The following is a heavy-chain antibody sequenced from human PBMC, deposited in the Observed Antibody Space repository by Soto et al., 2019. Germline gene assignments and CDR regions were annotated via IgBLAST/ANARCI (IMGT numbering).Heavy chain of an antibody. Sequence: QVQLQESGPGLVKPSETLSLTCTVSGGSISSYYWSWIRQPAGKGLEWIGRIYTSGSTNCNPSLKSRVTMSVDTSKNQFSLKRSSVTAADTAVYYCARDVEGELLHYYYGMDVWGQGTTVTVSS. CDR1: GGSISSYY. CDR3: ARDVEGELLHYYYGMDV. V-gene: IGHV4-4*07. D-gene: IGHD1-26*01. J-gene: IGHJ6*02. CDR2: IYTSGST.